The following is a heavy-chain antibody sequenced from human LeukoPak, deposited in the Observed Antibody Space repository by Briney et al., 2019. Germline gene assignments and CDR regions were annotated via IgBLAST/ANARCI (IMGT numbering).Heavy chain of an antibody. CDR1: GGSISSYY. V-gene: IGHV4-59*08. J-gene: IGHJ3*02. Sequence: SETLSLTCTVSGGSISSYYWSWIRQPPGKGLEWMGYIYYSGSNNYNPSLKSRVTISVDTSKNHFSLKLSSVTAADTAVYYCARHVSSDDSSGYYYVGSFDIWGQGTMVTVSS. CDR2: IYYSGSN. CDR3: ARHVSSDDSSGYYYVGSFDI. D-gene: IGHD3-22*01.